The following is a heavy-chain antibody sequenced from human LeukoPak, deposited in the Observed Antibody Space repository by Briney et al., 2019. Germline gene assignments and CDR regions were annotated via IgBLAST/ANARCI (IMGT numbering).Heavy chain of an antibody. J-gene: IGHJ1*01. CDR2: INHSGST. D-gene: IGHD3-22*01. Sequence: KPSETLSLTCAVYGGSFSGYYWSWIRQPPGKGLEWIGEINHSGSTNYNPSLKSRVTISVDTSKNQFSLKLSSVTAADTAVYYCARNIYYDSSDFQHWGQGTLVTVSS. CDR3: ARNIYYDSSDFQH. V-gene: IGHV4-34*01. CDR1: GGSFSGYY.